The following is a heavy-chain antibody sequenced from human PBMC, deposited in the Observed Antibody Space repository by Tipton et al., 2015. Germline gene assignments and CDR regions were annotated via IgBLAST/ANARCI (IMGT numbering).Heavy chain of an antibody. CDR1: GGSISSSNYY. V-gene: IGHV4-61*05. CDR3: ARGVELRDTTGYYRYFFDY. D-gene: IGHD3-22*01. J-gene: IGHJ4*02. Sequence: TLSLTCTVSGGSISSSNYYWGWIRQPPGKGLEWIGYKYSSGSTNYNSSLKSRLTLSEDTSKRQFSLKLTSVTAADTAVYYCARGVELRDTTGYYRYFFDYWGQGTLVTVSS. CDR2: KYSSGST.